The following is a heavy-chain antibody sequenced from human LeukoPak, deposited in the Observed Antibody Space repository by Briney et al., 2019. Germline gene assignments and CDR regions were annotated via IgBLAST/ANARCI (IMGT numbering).Heavy chain of an antibody. J-gene: IGHJ4*02. Sequence: PSETLSLTCAVSGGSISSGNWWSWVRQPPGKGLEWIGEIYYSGSTSYSPSLKSRVTISVDKSKNQFSLKLNSVTAADTAVYYCAREGGPYRPLDYSGQGTLVTVAS. CDR1: GGSISSGNW. CDR3: AREGGPYRPLDY. V-gene: IGHV4-4*02. CDR2: IYYSGST.